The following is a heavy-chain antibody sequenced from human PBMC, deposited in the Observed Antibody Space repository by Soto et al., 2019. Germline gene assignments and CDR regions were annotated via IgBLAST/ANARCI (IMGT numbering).Heavy chain of an antibody. CDR3: ARPGSSWTDAFDI. CDR2: IYPGDSDT. D-gene: IGHD6-13*01. J-gene: IGHJ3*02. CDR1: GYSFTSYW. V-gene: IGHV5-51*01. Sequence: PGESLKISCKGSGYSFTSYWIGWVRQMPGKGLEWMGIIYPGDSDTRYSPSFQGQVTISADKSIRTAYLQWSSLKASDTAMYYCARPGSSWTDAFDIWGQGTMVTVSS.